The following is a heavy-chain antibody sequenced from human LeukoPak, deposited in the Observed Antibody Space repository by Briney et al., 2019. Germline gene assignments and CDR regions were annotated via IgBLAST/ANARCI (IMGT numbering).Heavy chain of an antibody. V-gene: IGHV4-61*02. D-gene: IGHD6-13*01. CDR1: SGSMNIGLYY. CDR3: ARETQEVYTSSWGLYDSYYYMDA. J-gene: IGHJ6*03. CDR2: ISSTGST. Sequence: SETLSLTCTVSSGSMNIGLYYCTWIRQPAGKGLEWIGRISSTGSTTYNPSLKSRGTISLDTSKNYFSLKVTSVTAADTAVYYCARETQEVYTSSWGLYDSYYYMDAWGNGTTVTVSS.